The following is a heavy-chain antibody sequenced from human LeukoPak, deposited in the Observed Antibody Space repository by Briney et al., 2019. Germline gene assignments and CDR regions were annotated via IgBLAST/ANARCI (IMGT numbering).Heavy chain of an antibody. CDR2: IYYSGST. Sequence: QPSETLSLTCTVSGGSVSSYYWSWIRQPPGKGLEWIGYIYYSGSTNYNPSLKSRVTISVDTSKNQFSLKLSSVTAADTAVYYCARAQLTYYYDSVFDYWGQGTLVTVSS. V-gene: IGHV4-59*08. CDR1: GGSVSSYY. D-gene: IGHD3-22*01. J-gene: IGHJ4*02. CDR3: ARAQLTYYYDSVFDY.